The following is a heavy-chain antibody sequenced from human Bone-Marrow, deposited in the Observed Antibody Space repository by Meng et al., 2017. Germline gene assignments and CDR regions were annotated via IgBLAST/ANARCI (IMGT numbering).Heavy chain of an antibody. V-gene: IGHV4/OR15-8*02. J-gene: IGHJ4*02. CDR1: GGSISSIDW. CDR3: ASWIYSCGWQ. D-gene: IGHD6-19*01. CDR2: IYHGGDT. Sequence: QVQLQESGPGLVKPSGTLSLTCVVSGGSISSIDWWSWVRQPPGKGLEWIGEIYHGGDTNYNPSLKSRVTIAIDESKNQFSLKLSSVTAADTAVYYCASWIYSCGWQWGQGALVTVSS.